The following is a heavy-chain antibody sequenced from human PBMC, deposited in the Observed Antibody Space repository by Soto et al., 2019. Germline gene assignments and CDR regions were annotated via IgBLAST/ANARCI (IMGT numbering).Heavy chain of an antibody. D-gene: IGHD7-27*01. Sequence: ASVKVSCKASGYTFSNYAIHWVRQAPGQSLEWMGRINPVESKTRYAQKFQGRVTITTDRSTNTAYMELSSLKSEDTAVYYCARSFPGDRITGVAHPGYYWGQGTRVTVSS. CDR2: INPVESKT. CDR1: GYTFSNYA. CDR3: ARSFPGDRITGVAHPGYY. V-gene: IGHV1-3*01. J-gene: IGHJ4*02.